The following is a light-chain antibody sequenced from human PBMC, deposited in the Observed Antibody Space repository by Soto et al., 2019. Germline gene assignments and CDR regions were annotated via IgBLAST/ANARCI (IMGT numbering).Light chain of an antibody. Sequence: DIQMTQSPSSLSTSVGDRVTITCRATQGIGTFLAWYQQKPGQVPKLLIYAASTLHPGVPSRFSGSGSGTDFTLNISSLQPKDVETYYWQRYNSSPQTFGQGTKVESK. V-gene: IGKV1-27*01. CDR2: AAS. J-gene: IGKJ1*01. CDR1: QGIGTF. CDR3: QRYNSSPQT.